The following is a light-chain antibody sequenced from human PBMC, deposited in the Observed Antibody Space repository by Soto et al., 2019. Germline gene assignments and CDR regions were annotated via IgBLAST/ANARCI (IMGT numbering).Light chain of an antibody. V-gene: IGKV1-39*01. J-gene: IGKJ1*01. CDR3: QQSSSTRA. CDR2: AAS. Sequence: DIQMTQSPSSLSASAGDRVTITCRASQSISSYLNWYQQKPGKAPKLLIYAASSLQSGVPSRFSGSGYGTDFTLTISSLQLEDFASYYCQQSSSTRAFGQGTKV. CDR1: QSISSY.